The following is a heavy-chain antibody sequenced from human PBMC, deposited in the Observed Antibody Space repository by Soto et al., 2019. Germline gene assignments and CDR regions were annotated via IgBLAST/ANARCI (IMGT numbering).Heavy chain of an antibody. CDR2: INPNSGGT. D-gene: IGHD1-26*01. V-gene: IGHV1-2*04. CDR3: ARERVYHGGSYYNPPDAFDI. CDR1: GYTFTGYY. J-gene: IGHJ3*02. Sequence: ASVKVSCKASGYTFTGYYMHWVRQAPGQGLEWMGWINPNSGGTNYAQKFQGWVTMTRDTSISTAYMELSRLRSDDTAVYYCARERVYHGGSYYNPPDAFDIWGQGTMVTVSS.